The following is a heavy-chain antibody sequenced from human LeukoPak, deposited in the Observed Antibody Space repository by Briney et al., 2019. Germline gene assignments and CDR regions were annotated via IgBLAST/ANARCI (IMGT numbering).Heavy chain of an antibody. Sequence: GGSLRLSCAASGFSFSSYEMNWVRQAPGKGLEWVSVIDSSSSYIWYADSVKGRFTISRDNAKNSLYLQMNSLRAEDTAVYYCAVGLWFGEYDFDYWGQGTLVTVSS. V-gene: IGHV3-21*01. J-gene: IGHJ4*02. D-gene: IGHD3-10*01. CDR1: GFSFSSYE. CDR2: IDSSSSYI. CDR3: AVGLWFGEYDFDY.